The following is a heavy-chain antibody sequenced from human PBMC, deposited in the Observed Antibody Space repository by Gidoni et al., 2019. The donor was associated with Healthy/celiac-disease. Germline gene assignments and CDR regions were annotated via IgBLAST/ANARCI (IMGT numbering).Heavy chain of an antibody. CDR2: ISYDGSNK. CDR1: GFPFSSYA. CDR3: ARAIFGVALDY. V-gene: IGHV3-30-3*01. J-gene: IGHJ4*02. Sequence: QVQLVESGGGLVQPGRSLRLSCAASGFPFSSYARHWVRQAPGKGLEWVAVISYDGSNKYYADSVKGRFTISRDNSKNTLYLQMNSLRAEDTAVYYCARAIFGVALDYWGQGTLVTVSS. D-gene: IGHD3-3*01.